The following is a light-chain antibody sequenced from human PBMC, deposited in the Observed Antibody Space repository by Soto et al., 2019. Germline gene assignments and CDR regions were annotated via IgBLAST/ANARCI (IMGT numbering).Light chain of an antibody. V-gene: IGKV1-39*01. Sequence: DIQMTQSPSSLSASVGDRVTITCRASQSISSYLNWYQQKPEKAPKLLIYAASSLQSGVPSRFSGSGSGTDFTLTISSLQPEDFATYYCQQYDNLPYTFGQGTKVDIK. J-gene: IGKJ2*01. CDR1: QSISSY. CDR3: QQYDNLPYT. CDR2: AAS.